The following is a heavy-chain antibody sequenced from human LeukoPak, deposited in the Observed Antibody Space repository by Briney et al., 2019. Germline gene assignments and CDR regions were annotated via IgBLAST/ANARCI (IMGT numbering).Heavy chain of an antibody. J-gene: IGHJ4*02. CDR1: GYTFTGHY. Sequence: ASVKVSCKASGYTFTGHYIHWVRQAPGQGLEWMGWTNPNSGGTKYAQKFQGWVTMTRDTSISTAYMELSRLRSDDTAVYYCARAGELYSSGWKIDYWGQGTLVTVSS. D-gene: IGHD6-19*01. V-gene: IGHV1-2*04. CDR2: TNPNSGGT. CDR3: ARAGELYSSGWKIDY.